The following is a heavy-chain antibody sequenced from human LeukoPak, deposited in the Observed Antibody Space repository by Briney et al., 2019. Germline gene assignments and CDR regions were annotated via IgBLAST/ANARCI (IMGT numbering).Heavy chain of an antibody. CDR3: ARDHPRITMVRGVIITPL. CDR1: GNSISSGDNY. Sequence: PSETLSLTCTVSGNSISSGDNYWSWIRQPAGKGLEWIGCIYYSGSTNYNPSLKSRVTISVDTSKNQFSLKLSSVTAADTAVYYCARDHPRITMVRGVIITPLWGQGTLVTVSS. D-gene: IGHD3-10*01. CDR2: IYYSGST. V-gene: IGHV4-61*10. J-gene: IGHJ4*02.